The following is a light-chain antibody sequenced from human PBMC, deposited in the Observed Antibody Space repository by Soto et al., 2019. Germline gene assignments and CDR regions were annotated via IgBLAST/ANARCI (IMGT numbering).Light chain of an antibody. Sequence: QAVVTQPPSVSGAPGQRVTISCTGSSSNIGAGYDVHWYQHLPGTAPKLLIYGNSNRPSGVPHRFSGSKSGTSASLAITGLQAEDEADYYCQSYDSSLSGSVFGGGTKLTVL. V-gene: IGLV1-40*01. CDR3: QSYDSSLSGSV. CDR1: SSNIGAGYD. J-gene: IGLJ3*02. CDR2: GNS.